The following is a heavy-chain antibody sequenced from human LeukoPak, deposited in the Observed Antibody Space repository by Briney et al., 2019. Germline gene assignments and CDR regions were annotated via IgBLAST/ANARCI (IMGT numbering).Heavy chain of an antibody. D-gene: IGHD2-15*01. CDR1: GFTFDDYA. CDR2: ISWNSGSI. Sequence: PGGSLRLSCAASGFTFDDYAMHWVRQAPGKGLEWVSGISWNSGSIGYADSVKGRFTISRDNSKNTLYLQMNSLRAEDTAVYYCARDLGYCSGGSCPNWFDPWGQGTLVTVSS. CDR3: ARDLGYCSGGSCPNWFDP. V-gene: IGHV3-9*01. J-gene: IGHJ5*02.